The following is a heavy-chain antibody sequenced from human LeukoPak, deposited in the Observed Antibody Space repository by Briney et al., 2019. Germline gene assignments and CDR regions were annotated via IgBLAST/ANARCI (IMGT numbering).Heavy chain of an antibody. J-gene: IGHJ3*02. V-gene: IGHV4-34*01. D-gene: IGHD6-13*01. CDR2: INHSGST. CDR1: GGSFSGYY. Sequence: SETLSLTCAVYGGSFSGYYWSWIRQPPGKGLEWIGEINHSGSTNYNPSLKSRVTISVDTSKNQFSLKLSSVTAADTAVYYCARVAGIAAAGTWAFDIWAKGQWSPSLQ. CDR3: ARVAGIAAAGTWAFDI.